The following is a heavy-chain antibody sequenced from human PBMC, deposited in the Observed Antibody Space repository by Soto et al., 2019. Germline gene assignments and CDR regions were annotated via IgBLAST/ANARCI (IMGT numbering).Heavy chain of an antibody. D-gene: IGHD4-17*01. Sequence: QVQLMQSGAEVKKPWASVKVACKTSGFTFSKYYMHWLRQVPGQGLEWVGVINPRGRTTSYAQKVLGRATVSRDASPATVYLELNSLRSGDTAVYYCARDLDVTTVTTSFDSWGQGTLVTVSS. J-gene: IGHJ4*02. V-gene: IGHV1-46*01. CDR2: INPRGRTT. CDR3: ARDLDVTTVTTSFDS. CDR1: GFTFSKYY.